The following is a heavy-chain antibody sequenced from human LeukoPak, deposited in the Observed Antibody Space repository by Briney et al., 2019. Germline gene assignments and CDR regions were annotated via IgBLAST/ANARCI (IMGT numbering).Heavy chain of an antibody. CDR1: GYTFTTYG. V-gene: IGHV1-2*02. J-gene: IGHJ4*02. CDR2: NNPNSGGA. D-gene: IGHD1/OR15-1a*01. CDR3: ATLDQVDY. Sequence: ASVKVSCKASGYTFTTYGISWVRQAPGQGLEWMGWNNPNSGGANYAQKFQGRVTMTRDSSISTVYMELTRLKSDDTAIYYCATLDQVDYWGLGTQVTVSS.